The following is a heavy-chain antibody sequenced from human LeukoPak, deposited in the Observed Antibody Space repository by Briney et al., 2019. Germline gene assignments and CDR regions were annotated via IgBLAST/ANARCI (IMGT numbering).Heavy chain of an antibody. D-gene: IGHD1-26*01. V-gene: IGHV3-53*01. CDR2: IYSGGNT. Sequence: GGSLRLSCAASGVTIRTNYMSWVRQAPGKGLEWVSVIYSGGNTYYADSVKGRFTFSKDNSKNTLYLQMTNLRVEDTAVYYCARGVGQDAFNIWGQGTMVTVSS. CDR3: ARGVGQDAFNI. CDR1: GVTIRTNY. J-gene: IGHJ3*02.